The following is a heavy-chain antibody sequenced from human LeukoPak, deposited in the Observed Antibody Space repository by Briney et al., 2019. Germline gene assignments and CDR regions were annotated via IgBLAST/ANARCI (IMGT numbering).Heavy chain of an antibody. J-gene: IGHJ6*02. D-gene: IGHD2-8*01. Sequence: PSQTLSLTCTVSGGSISSGDYYWSWIRQPPGKGLEWIGEINHSGSTNYNPSLKSRVTISVDTSKNQFSLKLSSVTAADTAVYYCARLKMVYARTPQYGMDVWGQGTTVTVSS. CDR1: GGSISSGDYY. CDR3: ARLKMVYARTPQYGMDV. CDR2: INHSGST. V-gene: IGHV4-30-4*08.